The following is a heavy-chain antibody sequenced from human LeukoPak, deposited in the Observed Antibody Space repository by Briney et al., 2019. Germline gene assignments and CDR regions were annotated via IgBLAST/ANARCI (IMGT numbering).Heavy chain of an antibody. CDR2: INPNSGGT. D-gene: IGHD3-22*01. J-gene: IGHJ4*02. CDR1: GYTFTGYY. V-gene: IGHV1-2*02. CDR3: ARVGITMIVVAAFDY. Sequence: ASVKVSCKASGYTFTGYYMHWVRQAPGQGLEWMGCINPNSGGTNYAQKFQGRVTMTRDTSISTAYMELSRLRSDDTAVYYCARVGITMIVVAAFDYWGQGTLVTVSS.